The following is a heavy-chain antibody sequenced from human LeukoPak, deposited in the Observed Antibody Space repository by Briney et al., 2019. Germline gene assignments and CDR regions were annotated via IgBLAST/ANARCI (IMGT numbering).Heavy chain of an antibody. CDR1: GFTFSNYA. J-gene: IGHJ4*02. CDR2: ISSSRSTK. CDR3: ANLPIAAAGTDVFDY. Sequence: GGSLTLSCAATGFTFSNYAMRWVRQAPGKGLEWVSYISSSRSTKYYADSVKGRCTISRDNAKDTLYLKMNSLINEDRAVYYCANLPIAAAGTDVFDYWGQGTLVTVSS. V-gene: IGHV3-48*02. D-gene: IGHD6-13*01.